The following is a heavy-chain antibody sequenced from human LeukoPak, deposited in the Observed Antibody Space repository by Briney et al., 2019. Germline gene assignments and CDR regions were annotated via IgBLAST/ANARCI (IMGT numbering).Heavy chain of an antibody. D-gene: IGHD2-2*02. V-gene: IGHV1-2*02. Sequence: ASVKVSCKASGYTFTGYYMHWVRQAPGQGLKWMGWINPNSGGTNYAQKFQGRVTMTRDTSISTAYMELSRLRSDDTAVYYCARDDCSSTSCYTDNWFDPWGQGTLVTVSS. J-gene: IGHJ5*02. CDR2: INPNSGGT. CDR1: GYTFTGYY. CDR3: ARDDCSSTSCYTDNWFDP.